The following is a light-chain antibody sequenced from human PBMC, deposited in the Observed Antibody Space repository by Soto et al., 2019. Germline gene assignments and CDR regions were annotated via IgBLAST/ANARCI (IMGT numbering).Light chain of an antibody. Sequence: EIVLTQFPGTLSLSPGERATLSCRASQSVSSNYLAWYQQRPGQPPNLLIFGASNRAPGIPDRFSGSGSGTDFTLTISILEPEAVAVYYCQQYGSSIKTFGQGTKVEIK. V-gene: IGKV3-20*01. CDR2: GAS. CDR1: QSVSSNY. CDR3: QQYGSSIKT. J-gene: IGKJ1*01.